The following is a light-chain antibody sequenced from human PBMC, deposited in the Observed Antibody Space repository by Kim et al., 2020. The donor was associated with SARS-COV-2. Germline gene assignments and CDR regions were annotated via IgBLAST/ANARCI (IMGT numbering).Light chain of an antibody. CDR3: SSYTSSSPWV. J-gene: IGLJ3*02. CDR2: DVS. Sequence: GQSINISCTGTSSDIGGYNYVSWYQQHPGKAPKLMIYDVSKRPSGISNRFSGSKSGNTASLTISGLQAEDEADYYCSSYTSSSPWVFGGGTKLTVL. CDR1: SSDIGGYNY. V-gene: IGLV2-14*04.